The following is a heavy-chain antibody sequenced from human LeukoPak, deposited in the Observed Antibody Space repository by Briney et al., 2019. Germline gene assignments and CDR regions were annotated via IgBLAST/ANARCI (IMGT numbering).Heavy chain of an antibody. CDR2: IYHSGST. D-gene: IGHD3-3*01. CDR3: ARDILGSGYFSDAFDI. CDR1: GGSISSSNW. J-gene: IGHJ3*02. V-gene: IGHV4-4*02. Sequence: PLETLSLTCAVSGGSISSSNWWSWVRQPPGKGLEWIGEIYHSGSTNYNPSLKSRVTISVDKSKNQFSLKLSSVTAADTAVYYCARDILGSGYFSDAFDIWGQGTMVTVSS.